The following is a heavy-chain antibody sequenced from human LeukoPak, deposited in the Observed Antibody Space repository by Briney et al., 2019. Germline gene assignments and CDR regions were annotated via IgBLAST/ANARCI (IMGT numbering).Heavy chain of an antibody. V-gene: IGHV4-30-2*01. CDR1: GVSITSDTYY. D-gene: IGHD3-3*01. CDR2: ILHSGST. CDR3: ARTRDFWSASFDY. J-gene: IGHJ4*02. Sequence: SETLSLTCAVSGVSITSDTYYWSWIRQPPGKGLEWIGYILHSGSTYHNPSFKSRVTISVDTSKNQFSLKLSSVTAADTAVYFCARTRDFWSASFDYWGQGILVTVSS.